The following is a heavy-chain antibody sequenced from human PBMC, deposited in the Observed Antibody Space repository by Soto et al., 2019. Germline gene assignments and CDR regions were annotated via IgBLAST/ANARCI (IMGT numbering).Heavy chain of an antibody. J-gene: IGHJ6*02. D-gene: IGHD3-10*01. Sequence: GGSLRLSCVASGFTFSKFWMHWVRQAPGKGLVWVSRINSDGSDTDYADSVKGRFTISRDNAKNTLYLQVNSLRAEDTAVYYCASEGVYNYGMDVWGLGTTVTVSS. CDR1: GFTFSKFW. CDR2: INSDGSDT. CDR3: ASEGVYNYGMDV. V-gene: IGHV3-74*01.